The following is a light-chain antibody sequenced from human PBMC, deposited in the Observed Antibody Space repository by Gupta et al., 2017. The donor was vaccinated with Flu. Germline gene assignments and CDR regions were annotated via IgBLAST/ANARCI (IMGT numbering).Light chain of an antibody. V-gene: IGLV3-21*02. CDR2: DDS. CDR3: QMWDSSSDHVV. Sequence: FVLTQPPSVSVAPGQTAKITCGGNSVGSKRVHWYQQKPGQAPVLVLYDDSDRPSGIPERLSGSKDGNTATLTISRVEAGDEADFWCQMWDSSSDHVVFGGGTKLTVL. J-gene: IGLJ3*02. CDR1: SVGSKR.